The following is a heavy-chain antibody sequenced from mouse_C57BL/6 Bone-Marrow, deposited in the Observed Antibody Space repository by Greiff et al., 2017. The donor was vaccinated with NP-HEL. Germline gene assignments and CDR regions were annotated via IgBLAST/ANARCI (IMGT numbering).Heavy chain of an antibody. CDR2: IYPRSGNT. J-gene: IGHJ4*01. V-gene: IGHV1-81*01. CDR1: GYTFTSYG. CDR3: ARRRDWDEDY. Sequence: QVHVKQSGAELARPGASVKLSCKASGYTFTSYGISWVKQRTGQGLEWIGEIYPRSGNTYYNEKFKGKATLTADKSSSTAYMELRSLTSEDSAVYFCARRRDWDEDYWGQGTSVTVSS. D-gene: IGHD4-1*01.